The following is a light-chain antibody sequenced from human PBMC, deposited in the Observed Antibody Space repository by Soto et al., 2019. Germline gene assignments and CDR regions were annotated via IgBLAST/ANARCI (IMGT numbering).Light chain of an antibody. CDR1: SSDVGGYNY. V-gene: IGLV2-14*03. CDR2: DVS. J-gene: IGLJ1*01. CDR3: SSYTSSSLHV. Sequence: QSVLTQPASVSGSPGQSITISCTGTSSDVGGYNYVSWYQQHPGKAPKLMIYDVSNRPSGVSNRFSGSKSGNTASLTISGLQAEDEADYYCSSYTSSSLHVFGTGTMVTVL.